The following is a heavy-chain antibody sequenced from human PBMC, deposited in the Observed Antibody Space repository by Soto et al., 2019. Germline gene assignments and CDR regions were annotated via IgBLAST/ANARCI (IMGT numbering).Heavy chain of an antibody. Sequence: TGGSLRLSCAASGFTFSSYAMSWVRQAPGKGLEWVSAISGSGGSTYYADSVKGRFTISRDNSKNTLYLQMNSLRAEDTAVYYCAKDPDIVATIWGLEGYYGMDVWGQGTTVTVSS. CDR2: ISGSGGST. J-gene: IGHJ6*02. CDR1: GFTFSSYA. CDR3: AKDPDIVATIWGLEGYYGMDV. V-gene: IGHV3-23*01. D-gene: IGHD5-12*01.